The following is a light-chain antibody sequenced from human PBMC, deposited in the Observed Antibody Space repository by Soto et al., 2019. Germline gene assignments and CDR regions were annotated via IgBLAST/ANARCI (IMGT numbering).Light chain of an antibody. J-gene: IGKJ2*01. CDR1: QSLSSK. V-gene: IGKV3-15*01. CDR3: QQYYNWPLEYT. Sequence: EIVMTQSPGTLSVSPGERVTLSCRASQSLSSKVAWYQQKPGQAPRLLIFTASLRATGVPARFSGSGSGTEFTLTISSLQSEDFAVYWCQQYYNWPLEYTFGQGTKLEI. CDR2: TAS.